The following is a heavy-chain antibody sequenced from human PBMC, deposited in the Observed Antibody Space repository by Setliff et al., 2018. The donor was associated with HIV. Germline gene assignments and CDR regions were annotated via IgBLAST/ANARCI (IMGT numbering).Heavy chain of an antibody. CDR3: ARDGKEIDY. CDR1: GFSISSDGFY. Sequence: SETLSLTCTLSGFSISSDGFYWNWIRQRPGKGLEWIGYIFGSGITYYNPSLKSRVTISVDTSKNQFSLELNSVTAADTAVYYCARDGKEIDYWGQGILVTVSS. CDR2: IFGSGIT. D-gene: IGHD1-26*01. V-gene: IGHV4-31*03. J-gene: IGHJ4*02.